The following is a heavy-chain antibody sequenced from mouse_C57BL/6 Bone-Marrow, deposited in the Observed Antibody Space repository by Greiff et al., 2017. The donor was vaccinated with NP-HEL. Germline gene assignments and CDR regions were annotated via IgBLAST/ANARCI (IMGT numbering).Heavy chain of an antibody. CDR3: AKRYAMDY. J-gene: IGHJ4*01. Sequence: EVHLVESGGGLVKPGGSLKLSCAASGFTFSDYGMHWVRQAPEKGLEWVAYISSGSSTIYYADTVKGRFTISRDNAKKTLVLQITSLRSEDTAMYYCAKRYAMDYWGQGTSVTVSS. V-gene: IGHV5-17*01. CDR1: GFTFSDYG. CDR2: ISSGSSTI.